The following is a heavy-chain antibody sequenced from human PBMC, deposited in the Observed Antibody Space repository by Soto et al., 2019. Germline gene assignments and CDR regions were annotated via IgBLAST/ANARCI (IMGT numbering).Heavy chain of an antibody. D-gene: IGHD1-26*01. CDR3: AREGGSLNWFDP. Sequence: EVQLVESGGGLVQPGGSLRLSCAASGFTFSSYSMNWVRQAPGKGLEWVSYISSSSSTIYYADSVKGRFTISRDNAKNTLYRQMNSLRDEDTAVYYCAREGGSLNWFDPWGQGTLFTVSS. V-gene: IGHV3-48*02. CDR2: ISSSSSTI. CDR1: GFTFSSYS. J-gene: IGHJ5*02.